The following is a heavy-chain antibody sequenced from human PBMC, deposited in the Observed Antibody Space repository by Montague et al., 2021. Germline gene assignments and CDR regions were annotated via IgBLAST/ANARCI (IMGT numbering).Heavy chain of an antibody. CDR2: IFWDDDK. CDR1: GFSLATSGVG. J-gene: IGHJ3*01. CDR3: APKIAAHKAHDGFSV. D-gene: IGHD6-13*01. V-gene: IGHV2-5*02. Sequence: PALVKPTQTLTLTCTFSGFSLATSGVGVAWLRQPPGKALEWLAFIFWDDDKRYSPSLKSRLTITKDTTKNQVVLTLTNMDPVDTATYFCAPKIAAHKAHDGFSVWGQGTVVTVSA.